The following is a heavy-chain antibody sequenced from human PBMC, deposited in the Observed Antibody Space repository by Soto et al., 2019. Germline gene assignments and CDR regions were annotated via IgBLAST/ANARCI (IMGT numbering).Heavy chain of an antibody. Sequence: GASVKVSCKASGGTFSSYAISWVRQAPGQGLEWMGGIIPIFGTANYAQKFQGRVTITADESTSTAYMELSSLRSEDTAVYYCARDSGYSSGWYSEYYFDYWGQGTLVTVS. V-gene: IGHV1-69*13. CDR1: GGTFSSYA. D-gene: IGHD6-19*01. J-gene: IGHJ4*02. CDR2: IIPIFGTA. CDR3: ARDSGYSSGWYSEYYFDY.